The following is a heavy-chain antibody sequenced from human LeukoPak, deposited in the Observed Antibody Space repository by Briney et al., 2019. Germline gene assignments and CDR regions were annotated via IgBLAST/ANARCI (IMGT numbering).Heavy chain of an antibody. J-gene: IGHJ4*02. CDR3: ATDQRYAFDY. D-gene: IGHD3-9*01. CDR1: GFTVSSFS. V-gene: IGHV3-48*02. Sequence: GGSLRLSCAASGFTVSSFSMNWVRQAPGTGLEWISNIRTTAEVAKYAYYADSVKGRVTISRDDGKNTLYLHMNSLRDDDTAVYYCATDQRYAFDYWGQGILVTVSS. CDR2: IRTTAEVAKYA.